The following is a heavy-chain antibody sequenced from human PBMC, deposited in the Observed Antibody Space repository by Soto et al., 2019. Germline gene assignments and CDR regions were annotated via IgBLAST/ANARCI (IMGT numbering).Heavy chain of an antibody. V-gene: IGHV4-4*07. Sequence: VQLQDPGPGRGKLWETLSLTCTVPGGSISSYYWGWIRQPPGKGLEWIGGMYPSGRTNYNPSLKSRVTMSVDTSKNQFSLKLNSVTAADTAVYYCARYCNNATCYRWFDPWGQGTLVTVSS. D-gene: IGHD2-2*01. CDR2: MYPSGRT. CDR1: GGSISSYY. CDR3: ARYCNNATCYRWFDP. J-gene: IGHJ5*02.